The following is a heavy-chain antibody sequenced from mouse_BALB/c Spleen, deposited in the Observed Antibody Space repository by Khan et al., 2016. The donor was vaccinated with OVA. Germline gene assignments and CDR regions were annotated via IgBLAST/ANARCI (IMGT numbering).Heavy chain of an antibody. J-gene: IGHJ2*01. Sequence: VQLQQSGPELVKPGASVKMSCKASGYTFTYYVITWVKQRTGQGLEWIGEIYPGSDNAYYNERFKGMATLTADKSSNTTHMQLSSLTSEDSAVDFCARGDGYYVYFDYWGQGTTLTVSS. CDR2: IYPGSDNA. D-gene: IGHD2-3*01. CDR1: GYTFTYYV. CDR3: ARGDGYYVYFDY. V-gene: IGHV1-81*01.